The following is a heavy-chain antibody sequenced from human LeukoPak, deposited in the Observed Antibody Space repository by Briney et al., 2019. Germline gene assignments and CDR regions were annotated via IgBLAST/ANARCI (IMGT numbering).Heavy chain of an antibody. CDR3: ARTQSQSGSYRYYFGY. J-gene: IGHJ4*02. D-gene: IGHD1-26*01. CDR1: GGSVGSAGYS. V-gene: IGHV4-61*08. Sequence: SETLSLTCTVSGGSVGSAGYSWSWIRQPPGGGLEWIGYIYYIRNTNYNPSLKSRVTMSLDPSKNQFSLKLNSVTAADTAVYYCARTQSQSGSYRYYFGYWGQGTLVTVSS. CDR2: IYYIRNT.